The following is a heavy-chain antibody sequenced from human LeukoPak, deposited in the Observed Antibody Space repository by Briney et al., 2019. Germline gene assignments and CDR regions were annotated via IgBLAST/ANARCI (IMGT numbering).Heavy chain of an antibody. J-gene: IGHJ6*02. CDR1: GGSISTYY. CDR3: ARWSAPAGGCYYYAVDV. D-gene: IGHD6-13*01. Sequence: SETLYLTCNVSGGSISTYYWSWIRQPPGKGLEWIGYIYYSGSTNYNPSLKSRVSMSVDTSKNQFSLNLSSVTAADTAVYYCARWSAPAGGCYYYAVDVWGQGTTVTVSS. CDR2: IYYSGST. V-gene: IGHV4-59*08.